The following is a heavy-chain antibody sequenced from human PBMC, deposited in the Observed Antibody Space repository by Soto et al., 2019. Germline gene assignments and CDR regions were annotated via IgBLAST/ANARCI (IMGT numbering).Heavy chain of an antibody. J-gene: IGHJ4*02. D-gene: IGHD3-9*01. CDR2: INPMFNST. Sequence: QVQLVQSGAEVKKPGSSVKVSCEAPGGTFDHAAITWVRQAPGQGLEWMGGINPMFNSTHYAQKFQGRVTITADAATSTAFMELRRLRSDDTALYYCARQIFAADYWGQGTLLIVSS. CDR3: ARQIFAADY. CDR1: GGTFDHAA. V-gene: IGHV1-69*01.